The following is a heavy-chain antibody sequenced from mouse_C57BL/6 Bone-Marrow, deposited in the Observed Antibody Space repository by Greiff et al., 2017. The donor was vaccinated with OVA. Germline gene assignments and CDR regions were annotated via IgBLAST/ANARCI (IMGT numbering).Heavy chain of an antibody. Sequence: EVQGVESGGDLVKPGGSLKLSCAASGFTFSSYGMSWVRQTPDKRLEWVATISSGGSYTYYPDSVKGRFTISRDNAKNTLYLQMRSLKSEDTAMYYCARRDYYAMDYWGQGTSVTVSS. V-gene: IGHV5-6*01. CDR3: ARRDYYAMDY. CDR1: GFTFSSYG. J-gene: IGHJ4*01. CDR2: ISSGGSYT.